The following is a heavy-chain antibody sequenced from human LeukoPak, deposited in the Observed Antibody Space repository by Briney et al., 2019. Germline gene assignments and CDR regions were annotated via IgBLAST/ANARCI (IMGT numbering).Heavy chain of an antibody. V-gene: IGHV3-21*01. CDR3: VIGSGLFDY. D-gene: IGHD3-10*01. Sequence: GGSLRLSCAASGFTFSDYNMNWVRQAPGKGLEWVSSISSGSSYIYYVDSVKGRFTISRDNTKYSLYLQMNSLRAEDTAAYYCVIGSGLFDYWGQGTLVTVSS. CDR2: ISSGSSYI. J-gene: IGHJ4*02. CDR1: GFTFSDYN.